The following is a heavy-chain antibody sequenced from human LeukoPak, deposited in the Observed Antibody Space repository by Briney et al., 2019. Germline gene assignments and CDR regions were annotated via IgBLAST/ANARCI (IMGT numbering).Heavy chain of an antibody. J-gene: IGHJ6*03. CDR1: GFTLSSYA. Sequence: GGSLRLSCAASGFTLSSYAMSWVRQAAGKGLEWEAVISYDGSNKYYADSVKGRFTISRDNSKNTLYLQMNSLRAEDTAVYYCARDTTVSDYYMDVWGKGTTVTVSS. CDR2: ISYDGSNK. D-gene: IGHD4-11*01. CDR3: ARDTTVSDYYMDV. V-gene: IGHV3-30*03.